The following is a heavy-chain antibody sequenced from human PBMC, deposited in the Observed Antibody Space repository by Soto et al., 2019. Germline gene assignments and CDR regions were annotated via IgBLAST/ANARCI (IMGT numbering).Heavy chain of an antibody. Sequence: LRLSCAASGFTISSNAMYWVRQAPGKGLEWVSAISDRGDTTHYADSVKGRFTISRDTSKNTLYLQMNVLRADDTAVYYCAKDKPGTTSFDYWGQGTLVTVSS. J-gene: IGHJ4*02. CDR2: ISDRGDTT. D-gene: IGHD1-1*01. V-gene: IGHV3-23*01. CDR3: AKDKPGTTSFDY. CDR1: GFTISSNA.